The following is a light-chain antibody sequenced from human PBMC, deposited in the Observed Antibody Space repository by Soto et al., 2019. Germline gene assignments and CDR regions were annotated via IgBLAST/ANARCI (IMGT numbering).Light chain of an antibody. CDR2: DVN. CDR3: SSFAGDTHSYV. Sequence: QSALTQPPSASGSPGQSVTISCTGSSSDVGGHNFVSWYQKYPGKAPKLIISDVNKRPSGVPDRFSGSKSGNTASLTVSGLQAEDEADYYCSSFAGDTHSYVFGTGTKLTVL. V-gene: IGLV2-8*01. CDR1: SSDVGGHNF. J-gene: IGLJ1*01.